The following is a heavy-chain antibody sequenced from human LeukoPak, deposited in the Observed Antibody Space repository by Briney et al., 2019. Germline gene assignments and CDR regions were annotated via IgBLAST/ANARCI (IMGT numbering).Heavy chain of an antibody. CDR3: ANGRGYYDS. CDR1: GFTLSSYA. D-gene: IGHD3-22*01. Sequence: GGSLRLSCAASGFTLSSYAMSWVRQAPGKGLEWVSAISGTDSGTYYADSVAGRFTISRDNSKNTVHLQMNSLRADDTAIYYCANGRGYYDSWGQGTLVTVSS. V-gene: IGHV3-23*01. J-gene: IGHJ4*02. CDR2: ISGTDSGT.